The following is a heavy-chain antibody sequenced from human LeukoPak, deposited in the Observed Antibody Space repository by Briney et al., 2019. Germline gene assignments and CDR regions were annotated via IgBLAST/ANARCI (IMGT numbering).Heavy chain of an antibody. D-gene: IGHD2-8*01. J-gene: IGHJ4*02. Sequence: GGSLRLSCAASGFAFSSYAMPWVRQAPGKGLEWVTGISNDGRNKFYADSVKGRFTISRDNSKNTQYLQMNSLRVEDTALYYCARDPVSTALLINSDFWGQGTLVTVSS. V-gene: IGHV3-30*04. CDR1: GFAFSSYA. CDR3: ARDPVSTALLINSDF. CDR2: ISNDGRNK.